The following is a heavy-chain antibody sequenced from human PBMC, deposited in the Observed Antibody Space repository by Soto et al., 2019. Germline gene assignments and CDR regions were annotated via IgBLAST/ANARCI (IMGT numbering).Heavy chain of an antibody. CDR3: ARDQFNFLTIFGVVKNNWFDP. D-gene: IGHD3-3*01. J-gene: IGHJ5*02. CDR1: GGSFSGYY. CDR2: INHSGST. Sequence: SETLSLTCAVYGGSFSGYYWSWIRQPPGKGLEWIGEINHSGSTNYNPSLKSRVTISVDTSKNQFSLKLSSVTAADTAVYYCARDQFNFLTIFGVVKNNWFDPWGQGTLVTVSS. V-gene: IGHV4-34*01.